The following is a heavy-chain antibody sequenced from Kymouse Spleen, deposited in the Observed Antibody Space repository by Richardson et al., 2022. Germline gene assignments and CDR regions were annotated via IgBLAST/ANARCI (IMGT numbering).Heavy chain of an antibody. CDR2: IWYDGSNK. J-gene: IGHJ6*02. V-gene: IGHV3-33*01. D-gene: IGHD3-10*01. CDR1: GFTFSSYG. Sequence: QVQLVESGGGVVQPGRSLRLSCAASGFTFSSYGMHWVRQAPGKGLEWVAVIWYDGSNKYYADSVKGRFTISRDNSKNTLYLQMNSLRAEDTAVYYCARDGTMVRGAPLDVWGQGTTVTVSS. CDR3: ARDGTMVRGAPLDV.